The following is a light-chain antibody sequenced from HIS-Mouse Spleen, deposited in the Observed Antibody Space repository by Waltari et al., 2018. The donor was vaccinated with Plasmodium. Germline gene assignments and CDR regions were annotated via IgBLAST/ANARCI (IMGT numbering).Light chain of an antibody. CDR1: QSISSW. Sequence: DIQMTQSPSTLSASVGDRVTITCRASQSISSWLAWYQQKPVKAPKLLIYKASSLESGVPSSFSGSGSGTEFTLTISSLQPDDFATYYCQQYNSYSWTFGQGTKVEIK. V-gene: IGKV1-5*03. J-gene: IGKJ1*01. CDR2: KAS. CDR3: QQYNSYSWT.